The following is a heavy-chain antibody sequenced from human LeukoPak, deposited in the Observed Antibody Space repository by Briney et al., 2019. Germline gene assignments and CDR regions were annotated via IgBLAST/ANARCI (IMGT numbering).Heavy chain of an antibody. D-gene: IGHD3-9*01. CDR1: GFTFSSYG. J-gene: IGHJ4*02. CDR2: ISYDGSDR. V-gene: IGHV3-30*18. Sequence: GGALRLSCAASGFTFSSYGMHWVRQAPGKGLEWVAVISYDGSDRYFADSVKGRFTISRDNSKNTLYPQMNSLRGEDTAVYYCAKDRERLTIFGLQDYWGQGTLVTVSS. CDR3: AKDRERLTIFGLQDY.